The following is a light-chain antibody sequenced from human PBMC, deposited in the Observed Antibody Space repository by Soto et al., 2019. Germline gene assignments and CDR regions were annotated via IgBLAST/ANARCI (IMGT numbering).Light chain of an antibody. Sequence: QSALTQPASVSGSPGQSISISCTGNSSDVGSFNLVYWYQQHPGKAPKLIIFAVSKRPSGASNRSSGSKSGNTASLTISGREAEDEADYYCCSYGGRRTPDDVFGTGTKLTVL. J-gene: IGLJ2*01. CDR2: AVS. CDR1: SSDVGSFNL. V-gene: IGLV2-23*02. CDR3: CSYGGRRTPDDV.